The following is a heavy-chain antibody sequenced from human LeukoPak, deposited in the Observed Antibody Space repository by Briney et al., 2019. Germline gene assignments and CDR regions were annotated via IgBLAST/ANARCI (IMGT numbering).Heavy chain of an antibody. V-gene: IGHV3-15*01. J-gene: IGHJ6*03. CDR2: IKIIAHGATT. CDR3: TTDGRVLRYFAYYYYMDV. CDR1: AFTFGNAW. D-gene: IGHD3-9*01. Sequence: SLRLFRAVAAFTFGNAWMGCARHARGGWRECVGRIKIIAHGATTDYAGPVNGRFTISRDDSKNTLYLQMTSLKTEDTAVYYCTTDGRVLRYFAYYYYMDVWGKGTTVTVSS.